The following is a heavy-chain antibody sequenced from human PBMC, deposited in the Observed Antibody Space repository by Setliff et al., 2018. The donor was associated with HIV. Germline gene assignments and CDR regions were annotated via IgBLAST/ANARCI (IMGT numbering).Heavy chain of an antibody. CDR1: GESFSGYY. CDR3: ARELLRSWDGSENSYKPYYFDY. J-gene: IGHJ4*02. Sequence: PSETLSLTCAVYGESFSGYYWGWIRRPPGKGLEWIGSIYNRGSTYYNPSLKSRVTISVDTSKNQFSLKLSSVTAADTAVYYCARELLRSWDGSENSYKPYYFDYWGQGTLVTVSS. CDR2: IYNRGST. V-gene: IGHV4-38-2*02. D-gene: IGHD3-10*01.